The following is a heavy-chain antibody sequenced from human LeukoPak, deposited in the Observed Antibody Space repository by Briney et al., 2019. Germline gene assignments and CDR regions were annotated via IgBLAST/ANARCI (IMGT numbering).Heavy chain of an antibody. Sequence: PGRSLRLSCAASGFTFSSYGMHWVRQAPGKGLEWVAVISYDGSNKYYADSVKGRFTISRDNSKNTLYLQMNSLRAEDTAVYYCAKDSLGLTGWTDYWGQGTLVTVSS. CDR3: AKDSLGLTGWTDY. V-gene: IGHV3-30*18. J-gene: IGHJ4*02. CDR2: ISYDGSNK. D-gene: IGHD3-9*01. CDR1: GFTFSSYG.